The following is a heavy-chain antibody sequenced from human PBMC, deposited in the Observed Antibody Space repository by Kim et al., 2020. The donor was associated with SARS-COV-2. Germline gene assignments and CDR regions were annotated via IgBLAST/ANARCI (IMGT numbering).Heavy chain of an antibody. V-gene: IGHV1-69*13. CDR1: GGTFSSYA. Sequence: SVKVSCKASGGTFSSYAISWVRQAPGQGLEWMGGIIPIFGTANYAQKFQGRVTITADESTSTAYMELSSLRSEDTAVYYCAREVALTMINWFDPWGQGTLVTVSS. J-gene: IGHJ5*02. CDR2: IIPIFGTA. D-gene: IGHD3-22*01. CDR3: AREVALTMINWFDP.